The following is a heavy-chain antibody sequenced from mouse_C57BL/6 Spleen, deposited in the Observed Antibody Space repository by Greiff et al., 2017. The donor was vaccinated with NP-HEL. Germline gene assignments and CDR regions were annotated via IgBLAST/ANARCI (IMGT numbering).Heavy chain of an antibody. CDR1: GYAFTNYL. J-gene: IGHJ4*01. CDR2: INPGSGGT. V-gene: IGHV1-54*01. D-gene: IGHD2-3*01. Sequence: QVQLQQSGAELVRPGTSVKVSCKASGYAFTNYLIEWVKQRPGQGLEWIGVINPGSGGTNYNEKFKGKATLTADKSSSTAYMQLSSLTSEDSAVYFCARRRYGYYVDYAMDYWGQGTSVTVSS. CDR3: ARRRYGYYVDYAMDY.